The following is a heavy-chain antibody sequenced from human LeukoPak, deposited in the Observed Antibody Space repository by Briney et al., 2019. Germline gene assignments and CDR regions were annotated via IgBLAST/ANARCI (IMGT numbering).Heavy chain of an antibody. CDR2: ISGSGGST. V-gene: IGHV3-23*01. CDR1: GGSISITG. CDR3: AKGGCSSTSCYRGSPFDY. Sequence: ETLSLTCTVSGGSISITGISWNWVRQPPGKGLEWVSAISGSGGSTYYADSVKGRFTISRDNSKNTLYLQMNSLRAEDTAVYYCAKGGCSSTSCYRGSPFDYWGQGTLVTVSS. J-gene: IGHJ4*02. D-gene: IGHD2-2*01.